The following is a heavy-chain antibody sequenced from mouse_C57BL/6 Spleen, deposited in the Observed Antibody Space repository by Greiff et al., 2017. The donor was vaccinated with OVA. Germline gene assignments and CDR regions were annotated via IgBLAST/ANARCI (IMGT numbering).Heavy chain of an antibody. V-gene: IGHV1-52*01. CDR3: ARRDYDYDLDY. Sequence: QVQLQQPGAELVRPGSSVKLSCKASGYTFTSYWMHWVKQRPIQGLEWIGNIDPSDSETHYNQKFKDKATLTVDKSSSTAYMQLSSLTSEDSAVYYCARRDYDYDLDYWGQGTTLTVSS. J-gene: IGHJ2*01. D-gene: IGHD2-4*01. CDR2: IDPSDSET. CDR1: GYTFTSYW.